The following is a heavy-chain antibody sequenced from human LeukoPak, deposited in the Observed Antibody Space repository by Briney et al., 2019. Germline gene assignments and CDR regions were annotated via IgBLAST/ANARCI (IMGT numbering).Heavy chain of an antibody. CDR1: GFIFSNYA. CDR3: ASSPRYYYDSSGYVDY. J-gene: IGHJ4*02. V-gene: IGHV3-30-3*01. Sequence: GGSLRLSFSASGFIFSNYAMHWVRQAPGKGLEWVAVISYDGSNKYYADSVKGRFTISRDNSKNTLYLQMNSLRAEDTAVYYCASSPRYYYDSSGYVDYWGQGTLVTVSS. D-gene: IGHD3-22*01. CDR2: ISYDGSNK.